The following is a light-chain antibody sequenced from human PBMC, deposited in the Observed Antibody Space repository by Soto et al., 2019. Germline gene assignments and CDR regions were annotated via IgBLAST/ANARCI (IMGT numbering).Light chain of an antibody. CDR2: EVS. Sequence: QSVLTQPASVSGSPGQSITISCTGTSSDVGGYNYVSRYQQHPGKAPKLMIYEVSNRPSGVSNHFSGSKSGNTASLTISGLQAEDEADYYCSSYTSSSTYVFGTGTKVTVL. V-gene: IGLV2-14*01. CDR1: SSDVGGYNY. J-gene: IGLJ1*01. CDR3: SSYTSSSTYV.